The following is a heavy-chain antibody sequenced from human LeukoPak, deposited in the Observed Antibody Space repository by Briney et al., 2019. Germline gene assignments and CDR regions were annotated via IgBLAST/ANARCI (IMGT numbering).Heavy chain of an antibody. CDR2: ISYDGSNK. J-gene: IGHJ4*02. Sequence: PGRSLRLSCAASGFTFSNYGMHWVRQAPGKGLEWVAVISYDGSNKYYANSVKGRFTISRDNSKNTLYLQLNSLRPEDTAIYYCAKESGYYGSGSYYDFDYWGQGALVTVSS. V-gene: IGHV3-30*18. CDR3: AKESGYYGSGSYYDFDY. CDR1: GFTFSNYG. D-gene: IGHD3-10*01.